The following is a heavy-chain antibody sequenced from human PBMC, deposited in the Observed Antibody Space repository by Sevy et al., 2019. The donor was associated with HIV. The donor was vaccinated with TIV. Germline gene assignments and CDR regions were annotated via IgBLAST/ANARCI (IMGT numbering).Heavy chain of an antibody. Sequence: GGSLRLSCAASGFTFSSYWMSWVRQAPGKGLEWVANIKQDGSEKYYVDSVKGRFTISRDNAKNSLYLQMNSLRAEDTAVYYCARHVGRGYDFWSGYPYYYYYGMDVWGQRTTVTGSS. J-gene: IGHJ6*02. V-gene: IGHV3-7*01. CDR3: ARHVGRGYDFWSGYPYYYYYGMDV. CDR1: GFTFSSYW. D-gene: IGHD3-3*01. CDR2: IKQDGSEK.